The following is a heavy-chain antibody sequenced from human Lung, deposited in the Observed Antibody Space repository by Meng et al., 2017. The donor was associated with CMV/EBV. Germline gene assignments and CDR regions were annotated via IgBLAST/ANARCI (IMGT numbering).Heavy chain of an antibody. J-gene: IGHJ4*02. Sequence: GEXXRISCRASGYTFSSYSMSWVRQAPGRGLEWVSSISGSGGSTYSADSVKGRLTISRDNSEITLYLQMNSLTAEDTAIDYCVKRWQNLRDYWGQGALVTVSS. CDR3: VKRWQNLRDY. CDR2: ISGSGGST. D-gene: IGHD1-14*01. CDR1: GYTFSSYS. V-gene: IGHV3-23*01.